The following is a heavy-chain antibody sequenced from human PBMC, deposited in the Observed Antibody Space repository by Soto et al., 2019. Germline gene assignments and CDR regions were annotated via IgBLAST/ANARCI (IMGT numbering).Heavy chain of an antibody. J-gene: IGHJ2*01. V-gene: IGHV4-31*03. CDR2: IYCSGST. Sequence: SGTLSLTCTVSGGSISSGGYYLSWIRQHPGEGLEWIGYIYCSGSTYYNPSLKSRVTISVDTSKNQFFLKLSSVTAADTAVYYCARETPPCYGDYVNWYFDLRGRGTLVTVS. CDR3: ARETPPCYGDYVNWYFDL. CDR1: GGSISSGGYY. D-gene: IGHD4-17*01.